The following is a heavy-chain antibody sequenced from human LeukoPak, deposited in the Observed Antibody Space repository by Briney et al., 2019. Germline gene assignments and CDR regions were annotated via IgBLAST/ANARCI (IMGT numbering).Heavy chain of an antibody. Sequence: SVKVSCKASGGTFSSYAISWVRQAPGQGLECIGGIIPIFGTASYAQKFQGRVTITADESTSTAYMELSSLRSEDTAVYYCARDSPGYCGGDCHPPVWGQGTLVTVSS. CDR2: IIPIFGTA. CDR1: GGTFSSYA. V-gene: IGHV1-69*13. J-gene: IGHJ4*02. CDR3: ARDSPGYCGGDCHPPV. D-gene: IGHD2-21*01.